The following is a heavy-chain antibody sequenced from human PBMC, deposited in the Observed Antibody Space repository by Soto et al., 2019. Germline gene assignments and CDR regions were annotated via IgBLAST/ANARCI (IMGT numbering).Heavy chain of an antibody. V-gene: IGHV3-48*01. CDR3: ARDQLYYNDISGRPLNAFDV. Sequence: PGGSLRLSCAVSGFTFSRYGMHWVRQAPGKGLEWVSYIGIGSSTKYYADSVKGRFTISRDNAKNSLYLQMNSLRAEDTAVYYCARDQLYYNDISGRPLNAFDVWGQGTMVTVSS. CDR2: IGIGSSTK. D-gene: IGHD3-22*01. CDR1: GFTFSRYG. J-gene: IGHJ3*01.